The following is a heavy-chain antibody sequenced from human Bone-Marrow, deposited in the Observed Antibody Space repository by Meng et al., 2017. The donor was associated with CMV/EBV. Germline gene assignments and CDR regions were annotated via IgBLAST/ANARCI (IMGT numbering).Heavy chain of an antibody. D-gene: IGHD3-10*01. V-gene: IGHV4-4*02. CDR2: IHHSGTT. CDR1: GDSIISSNW. CDR3: ARRGPQLYDY. Sequence: SETMSITCAVSGDSIISSNWWSWVRQPPGVGLEWIGEIHHSGTTNYNPSLKSRVTISVDKSKNQFSLKLTSVTAADTAFYYCARRGPQLYDYWGQGTLVTVSS. J-gene: IGHJ4*02.